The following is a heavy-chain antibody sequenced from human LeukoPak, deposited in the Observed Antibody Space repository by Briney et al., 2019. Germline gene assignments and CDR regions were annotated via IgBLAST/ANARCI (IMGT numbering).Heavy chain of an antibody. D-gene: IGHD2-2*01. J-gene: IGHJ4*02. Sequence: GGSLRLSCAASGFTFSSYSMNWVRQAPGKGLEWVSSISSSSSYIYYADSVKGRFTISRDNAKNSLYLQMNSLRAEDTAVYYCARFGPPAGYCSSTSCYGNYWGQGTLVTVSS. CDR2: ISSSSSYI. CDR3: ARFGPPAGYCSSTSCYGNY. CDR1: GFTFSSYS. V-gene: IGHV3-21*01.